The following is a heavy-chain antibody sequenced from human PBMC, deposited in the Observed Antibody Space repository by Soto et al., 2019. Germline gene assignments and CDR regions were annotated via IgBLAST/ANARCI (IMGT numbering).Heavy chain of an antibody. CDR2: IIPILGIA. CDR3: ARSPEGFPDIVVVVAADSAEYFQH. CDR1: GGTFSSYT. V-gene: IGHV1-69*02. D-gene: IGHD2-15*01. Sequence: QVQLVQSGAEVKKPGSSVKVSCKASGGTFSSYTISWVRQAPGQGFEWMGRIIPILGIANYAQKFQGRVTITADKSTSTAYMELSSLRSEDTAVYYCARSPEGFPDIVVVVAADSAEYFQHWGQGTLVTVSS. J-gene: IGHJ1*01.